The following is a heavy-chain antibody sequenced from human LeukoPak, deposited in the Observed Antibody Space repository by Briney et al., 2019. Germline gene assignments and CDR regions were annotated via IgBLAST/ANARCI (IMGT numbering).Heavy chain of an antibody. CDR2: IYYSGST. CDR1: GGSFSGYY. CDR3: ARANQGGYYDSSGYYPFDY. V-gene: IGHV4-30-4*08. D-gene: IGHD3-22*01. J-gene: IGHJ4*02. Sequence: PSETLSLTCAVYGGSFSGYYWSWVRQPPGKGLEWIGYIYYSGSTYYNPSLKSRVTISVDTSKNQFSLKLSSVTAADTAVYYCARANQGGYYDSSGYYPFDYWGQGTLVTVSS.